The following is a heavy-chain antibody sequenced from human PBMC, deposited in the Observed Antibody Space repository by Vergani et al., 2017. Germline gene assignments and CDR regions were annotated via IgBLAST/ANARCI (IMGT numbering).Heavy chain of an antibody. Sequence: QVTLRESGPALVKPTQPLTLTCTFSGFSLSTSGMCVSWIRQPPGKALEWLALIDWDDDKYYSTSRKTRLTISKDTSKNKVVLTMTNMDPVDKATYYCARIRSRGGWRNAFDIWGQGTMVTVSS. J-gene: IGHJ3*02. D-gene: IGHD6-19*01. CDR2: IDWDDDK. V-gene: IGHV2-70*01. CDR1: GFSLSTSGMC. CDR3: ARIRSRGGWRNAFDI.